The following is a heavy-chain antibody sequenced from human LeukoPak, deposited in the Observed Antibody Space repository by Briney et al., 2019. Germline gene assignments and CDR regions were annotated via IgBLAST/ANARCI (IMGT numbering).Heavy chain of an antibody. CDR3: ARGLDYGDYVNWFDP. CDR2: IYYSGST. J-gene: IGHJ5*02. V-gene: IGHV4-59*08. D-gene: IGHD4-17*01. Sequence: SETLSLNCTVSGGSISSYYWSWIRQPPGKGLEWIGYIYYSGSTNYNPSLKSRVTISVDTSKNQFSLKLSSVTAADTAVYYCARGLDYGDYVNWFDPWGQGTLVTVSS. CDR1: GGSISSYY.